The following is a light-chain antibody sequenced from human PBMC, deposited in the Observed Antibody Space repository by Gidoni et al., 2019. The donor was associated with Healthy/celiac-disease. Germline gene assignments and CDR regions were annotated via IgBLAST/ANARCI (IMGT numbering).Light chain of an antibody. CDR3: QQYGSSPWT. CDR1: QSVSSSY. V-gene: IGKV3-20*01. CDR2: GAS. Sequence: VLTHSPGTLSLSPGERATLSCRASQSVSSSYLAWYQQKPGQAPRLLIYGASSRATGIPDRFSGSGSGTDFTLTISRLEPEDFAVYYCQQYGSSPWTFGQGTKVEIK. J-gene: IGKJ1*01.